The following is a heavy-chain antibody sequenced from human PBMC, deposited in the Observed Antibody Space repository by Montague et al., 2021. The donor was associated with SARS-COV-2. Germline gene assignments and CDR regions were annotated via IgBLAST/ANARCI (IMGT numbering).Heavy chain of an antibody. CDR1: GGSIDNYF. D-gene: IGHD3-9*01. J-gene: IGHJ3*01. Sequence: SETLSLTCTASGGSIDNYFWSWIRQPPGKGLERIGYIYNSGSTNYNPSLNSRVTMSVDTSTNQISLKLSSVTAADTAMYYCALSLRYFDWADAFDVWGQGTMVIVSS. CDR3: ALSLRYFDWADAFDV. CDR2: IYNSGST. V-gene: IGHV4-59*13.